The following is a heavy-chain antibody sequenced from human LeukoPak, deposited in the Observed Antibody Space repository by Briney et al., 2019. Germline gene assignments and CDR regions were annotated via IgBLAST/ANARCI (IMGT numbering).Heavy chain of an antibody. CDR1: GYTFTSYD. Sequence: GASVKVSCKASGYTFTSYDINWVRQATGQGLERMGWMNPNSGNTGYAQKFQGRVTMTRNTSISTAYMELSSLRSEDTAVYYCARVLGRQIAVAGDDYWGQGTLVTVSS. V-gene: IGHV1-8*01. CDR2: MNPNSGNT. J-gene: IGHJ4*02. CDR3: ARVLGRQIAVAGDDY. D-gene: IGHD6-19*01.